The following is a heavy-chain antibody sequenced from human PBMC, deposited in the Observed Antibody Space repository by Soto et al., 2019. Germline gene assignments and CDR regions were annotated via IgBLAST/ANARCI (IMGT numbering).Heavy chain of an antibody. CDR2: IYYSAST. V-gene: IGHV4-59*08. D-gene: IGHD4-17*01. CDR3: ARHETLHDDYHY. J-gene: IGHJ4*02. CDR1: GGSISSYY. Sequence: SETLSLTCTVSGGSISSYYWSWIRQPPGKGLEWIGYIYYSASTNYNPSLKSRVTISVDTSKNQFSLKLSSVTAADTAVYYCARHETLHDDYHYWSQGTLVTVSS.